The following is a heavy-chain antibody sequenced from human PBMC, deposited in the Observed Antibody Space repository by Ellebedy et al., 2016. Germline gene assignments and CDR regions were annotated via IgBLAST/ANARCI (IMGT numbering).Heavy chain of an antibody. V-gene: IGHV3-9*01. Sequence: GGSLRLSCAASGFRFDDYGMHWVRQAPGKGLEWVSGISWNSGSRGYADSVKGRFTISRDNAKNSLYLQMNSLRAEDTALYYCAKVKERLSYYWHFDLWGRGTLVTVSS. D-gene: IGHD3-3*01. J-gene: IGHJ2*01. CDR3: AKVKERLSYYWHFDL. CDR2: ISWNSGSR. CDR1: GFRFDDYG.